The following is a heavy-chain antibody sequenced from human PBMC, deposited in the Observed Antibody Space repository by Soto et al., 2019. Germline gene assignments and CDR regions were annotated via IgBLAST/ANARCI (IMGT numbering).Heavy chain of an antibody. CDR2: IIPIFGTA. J-gene: IGHJ6*02. V-gene: IGHV1-69*13. D-gene: IGHD6-13*01. Sequence: ASVKVSCKASGGTFSSYAISWVRQAPGQGLEWMGGIIPIFGTANYAQKFQGRVTITADESTSTAYMELSSLRSEDTAVYYCARSRYSSSWYEGEYYYYGMDVWGQGTTVTVSS. CDR3: ARSRYSSSWYEGEYYYYGMDV. CDR1: GGTFSSYA.